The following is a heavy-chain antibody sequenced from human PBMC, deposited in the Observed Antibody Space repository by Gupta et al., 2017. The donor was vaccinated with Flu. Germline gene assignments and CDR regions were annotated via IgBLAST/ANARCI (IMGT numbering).Heavy chain of an antibody. Sequence: CAASGFTFSSSWMNWVRQAPGKGLETVSMINSGGEGVYYMDSVRGRFTISRDNAKNPLILEMNNLRAEDTAVYYCTRDPGWGAIDMWGQGTLVTVSS. D-gene: IGHD1-26*01. V-gene: IGHV3-7*01. J-gene: IGHJ3*02. CDR3: TRDPGWGAIDM. CDR2: INSGGEGV. CDR1: GFTFSSSW.